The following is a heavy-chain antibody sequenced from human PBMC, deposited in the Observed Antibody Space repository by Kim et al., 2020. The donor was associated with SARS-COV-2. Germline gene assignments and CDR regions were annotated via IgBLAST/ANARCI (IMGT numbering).Heavy chain of an antibody. Sequence: WGSLRLSCAASGFTFSSYWLSWVRQAPGKGLEWVANIKQDGSEKYYVDSVKGRFTISRDNAKNSLYLQMNSLRAEDTAVYYCARVYGDYDYYFDYWGQGTLVTVSS. D-gene: IGHD4-17*01. CDR1: GFTFSSYW. V-gene: IGHV3-7*04. CDR3: ARVYGDYDYYFDY. CDR2: IKQDGSEK. J-gene: IGHJ4*02.